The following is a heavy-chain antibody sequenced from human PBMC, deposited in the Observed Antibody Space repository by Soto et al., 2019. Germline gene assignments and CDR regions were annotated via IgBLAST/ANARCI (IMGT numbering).Heavy chain of an antibody. J-gene: IGHJ6*02. V-gene: IGHV5-10-1*01. CDR3: ARKQVPAPNGMDV. Sequence: GESLKISCKGSGYSFTSYWISRVRQMPGKGLEXMGXXDXXDXXXXXSXXXQGHVTISADKSISTAYLQWSSLKASDTAMYYCARKQVPAPNGMDVWGQGTTVTVSS. D-gene: IGHD2-2*01. CDR1: GYSFTSYW. CDR2: XDXXDXXX.